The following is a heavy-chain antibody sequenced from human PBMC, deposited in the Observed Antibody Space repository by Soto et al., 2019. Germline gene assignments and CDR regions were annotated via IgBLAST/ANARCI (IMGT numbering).Heavy chain of an antibody. Sequence: PSENLSLTCTASDGSIDSGSYYRSWVRQYPGKGLEWIGSIHYSGSIYYSPSLRSRLTMSADTSKNQFSLKLSSVTVADTAVYYCTRGLDRAKLGYWGQG. CDR1: DGSIDSGSYY. D-gene: IGHD1-26*01. J-gene: IGHJ4*02. V-gene: IGHV4-31*03. CDR3: TRGLDRAKLGY. CDR2: IHYSGSI.